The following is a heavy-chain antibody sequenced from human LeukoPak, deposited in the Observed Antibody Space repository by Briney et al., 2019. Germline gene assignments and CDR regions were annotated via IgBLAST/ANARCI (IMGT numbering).Heavy chain of an antibody. CDR1: GFTFKSYG. Sequence: GGSLRLSCAASGFTFKSYGMNWVRQAPGKGLEWVSYISSSSSTIYYADSVKGRFTISRDNAKNSLYLQMNSLRAEDTAVYYWAKCSGGWYQFFDHWGQGTMVTVSS. CDR3: AKCSGGWYQFFDH. J-gene: IGHJ5*02. D-gene: IGHD2-15*01. CDR2: ISSSSSTI. V-gene: IGHV3-48*01.